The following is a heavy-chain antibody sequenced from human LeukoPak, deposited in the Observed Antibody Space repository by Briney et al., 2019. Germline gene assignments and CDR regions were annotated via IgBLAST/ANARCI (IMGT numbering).Heavy chain of an antibody. Sequence: GGSLRLSCAASGFTFSSYWMHWVRQAPGKGLVWVSRINSDGSSTSYADSVKGRFTISRDNAKNTLYLQMNSLRAEDTAVYYCARDPIRITMVRGVTLGYWGQGTLVTVSS. CDR2: INSDGSST. CDR1: GFTFSSYW. J-gene: IGHJ4*02. D-gene: IGHD3-10*01. CDR3: ARDPIRITMVRGVTLGY. V-gene: IGHV3-74*01.